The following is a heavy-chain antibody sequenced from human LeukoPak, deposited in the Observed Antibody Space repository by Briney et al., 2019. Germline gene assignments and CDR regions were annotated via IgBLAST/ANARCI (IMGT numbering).Heavy chain of an antibody. J-gene: IGHJ4*02. Sequence: GGSLRLSCAASGFTFTFYAIHWVRQATGGGPEWVSTIKSDGDTYYSGSVKGRFTISRGDAENSFYLQMSSLGAGDTAMYFCATSRGSGWPLEFWGQGTLVIVSS. V-gene: IGHV3-13*01. CDR1: GFTFTFYA. CDR3: ATSRGSGWPLEF. D-gene: IGHD6-19*01. CDR2: IKSDGDT.